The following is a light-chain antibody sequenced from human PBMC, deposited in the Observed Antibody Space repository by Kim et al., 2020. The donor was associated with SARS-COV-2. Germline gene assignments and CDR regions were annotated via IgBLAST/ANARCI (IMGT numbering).Light chain of an antibody. V-gene: IGLV2-14*03. Sequence: QSITISCTGTSSDVGGYNYVSWYQQHPGKAPKLMIYDVSNRPSGVSNRFSGSKSGNTASLTISGLQAGDEADYYCSSYTSSSTLVVFGGGTQLTVL. CDR1: SSDVGGYNY. J-gene: IGLJ2*01. CDR2: DVS. CDR3: SSYTSSSTLVV.